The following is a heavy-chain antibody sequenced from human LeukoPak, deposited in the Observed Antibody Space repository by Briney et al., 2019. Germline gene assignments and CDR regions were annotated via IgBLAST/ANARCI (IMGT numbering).Heavy chain of an antibody. CDR3: VRDLIFVDAPGDDFVY. CDR1: GFTFSNYW. CDR2: IIVDGSVK. J-gene: IGHJ4*02. V-gene: IGHV3-74*01. D-gene: IGHD3/OR15-3a*01. Sequence: PAESLTLSCAASGFTFSNYWMHWFRQVPEKVMVWVSRIIVDGSVKIYTDSVKGRSFISRDTANNTVSLQMTSLRDEDTAVYYCVRDLIFVDAPGDDFVYWGQGALVTVSS.